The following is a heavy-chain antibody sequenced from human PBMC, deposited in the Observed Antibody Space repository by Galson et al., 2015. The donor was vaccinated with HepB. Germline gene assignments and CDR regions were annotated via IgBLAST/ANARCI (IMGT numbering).Heavy chain of an antibody. Sequence: SLRLSCAASGFTVGTYYMNWVRQAPGKGLEWVSVIYSGGSTYYADPVKGRFTISRHNSKNTVYLQINGLRIEDTAVYYCARGAPSFQAMDVWGQGTTVTSP. CDR2: IYSGGST. CDR3: ARGAPSFQAMDV. J-gene: IGHJ6*02. D-gene: IGHD6-6*01. V-gene: IGHV3-53*04. CDR1: GFTVGTYY.